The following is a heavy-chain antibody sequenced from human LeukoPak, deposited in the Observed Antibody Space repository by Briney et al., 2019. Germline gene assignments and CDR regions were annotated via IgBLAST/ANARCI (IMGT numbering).Heavy chain of an antibody. J-gene: IGHJ4*02. CDR3: ARWGPMVRGGFDY. CDR1: GGSFSGYY. V-gene: IGHV4-34*01. D-gene: IGHD3-10*01. CDR2: INHSGST. Sequence: SETLSLTCAVYGGSFSGYYWSWIRQPPVKGPEWIGEINHSGSTNYNPSLKSRVTISVDTSKNQFSLKLSSVTAADTAVYYCARWGPMVRGGFDYWGQGTLVTVSS.